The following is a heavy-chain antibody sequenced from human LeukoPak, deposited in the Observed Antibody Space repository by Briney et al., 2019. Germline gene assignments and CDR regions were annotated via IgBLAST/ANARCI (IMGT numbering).Heavy chain of an antibody. CDR3: ARQIVVVPAAMYLYYYGMDV. CDR1: GGSFSGYY. V-gene: IGHV4-34*01. CDR2: INHSGST. D-gene: IGHD2-2*01. Sequence: SETLSLTCAVYGGSFSGYYWSWIRQPPGKGLEWIGEINHSGSTNYNPSLKSRVTISVDTSKNQFSLKLSSVTAADTAVYYCARQIVVVPAAMYLYYYGMDVWGQGTTVTVSS. J-gene: IGHJ6*02.